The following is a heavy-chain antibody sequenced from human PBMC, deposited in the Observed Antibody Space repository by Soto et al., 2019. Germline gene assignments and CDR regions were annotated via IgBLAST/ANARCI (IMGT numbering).Heavy chain of an antibody. CDR2: ISYDGSNK. D-gene: IGHD5-18*01. CDR1: GFTFISYG. CDR3: AKDRGYSYGYYDY. V-gene: IGHV3-30*18. Sequence: GGSLRLSCAASGFTFISYGMHWVRQAPGKGLEWVAVISYDGSNKYYADSVKGRFTISRDNSKNTLYLQMNSLRAEDTAVYYCAKDRGYSYGYYDYWGQGTLVTVSS. J-gene: IGHJ4*01.